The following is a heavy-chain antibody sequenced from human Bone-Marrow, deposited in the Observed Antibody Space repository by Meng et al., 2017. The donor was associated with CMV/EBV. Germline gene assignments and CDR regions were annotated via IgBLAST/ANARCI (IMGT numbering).Heavy chain of an antibody. CDR1: GFTVSSNY. CDR2: IYSGGST. J-gene: IGHJ4*02. V-gene: IGHV3-53*05. CDR3: ARGSGPYYAVRHDFDY. Sequence: GGSLRLSCAASGFTVSSNYMSWVRQAPGKGLEWVSVIYSGGSTYYADSVKGRFTISRDTSKNTLSLQLNSLRPEDRAVYHGARGSGPYYAVRHDFDYWGQGTLVTVSS. D-gene: IGHD3-3*01.